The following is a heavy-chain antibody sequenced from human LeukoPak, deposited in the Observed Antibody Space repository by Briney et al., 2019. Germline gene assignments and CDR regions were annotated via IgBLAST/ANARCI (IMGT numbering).Heavy chain of an antibody. CDR1: GFTFSSYE. J-gene: IGHJ4*02. V-gene: IGHV3-48*03. Sequence: GGSLLLSCAASGFTFSSYEMNWVRQAPGKGLEGVSYISSSGNTIYYADSGKGRFTLSRDNAKNSLYLQMNSLRAEDTAIYYCAKGESPVETGTSTNWGQGTLVTVSS. D-gene: IGHD1-1*01. CDR2: ISSSGNTI. CDR3: AKGESPVETGTSTN.